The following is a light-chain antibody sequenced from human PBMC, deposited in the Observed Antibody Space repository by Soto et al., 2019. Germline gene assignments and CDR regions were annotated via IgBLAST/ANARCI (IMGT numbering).Light chain of an antibody. J-gene: IGKJ2*01. Sequence: DIQMTQSPSSLSASVGDKVTVTCRASQRITSNLTWFQQKPGNAPKLLIYAASTVQTGVPSRFSGSGSGTDFTLTITSLQPEDFATYYCQQSYSTPYTFGQGTKLEI. CDR2: AAS. CDR1: QRITSN. CDR3: QQSYSTPYT. V-gene: IGKV1-39*01.